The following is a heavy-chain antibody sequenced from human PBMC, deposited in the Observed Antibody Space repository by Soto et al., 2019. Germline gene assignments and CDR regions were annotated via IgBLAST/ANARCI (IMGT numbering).Heavy chain of an antibody. CDR1: GDSINNSHW. CDR3: AREVNSSPARGPNWFDP. Sequence: QVQLQESGPGLVQPSGTLSLTCAVSGDSINNSHWWSWVRQTPGKGLEWIGETYHSGTTNYNPSLKTGVTISIDKSTNQFSLKMNSVTAAGTAVYYCAREVNSSPARGPNWFDPWGQGTLVTVSS. D-gene: IGHD6-13*01. J-gene: IGHJ5*02. CDR2: TYHSGTT. V-gene: IGHV4-4*02.